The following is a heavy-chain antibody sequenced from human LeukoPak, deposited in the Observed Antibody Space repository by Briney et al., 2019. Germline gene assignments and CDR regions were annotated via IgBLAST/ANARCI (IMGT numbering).Heavy chain of an antibody. V-gene: IGHV3-23*01. Sequence: PGGSLRLSCAASGFTFSSYAMSWVRQAPGKGLEWASAISGSGGSTYYADSVKGRFTISRDNSKNTLYLQMNSLRAEDTAVYYCAKGGIVAKLVSSFDIWGQGTMVTVSS. CDR1: GFTFSSYA. CDR2: ISGSGGST. J-gene: IGHJ3*02. D-gene: IGHD5-12*01. CDR3: AKGGIVAKLVSSFDI.